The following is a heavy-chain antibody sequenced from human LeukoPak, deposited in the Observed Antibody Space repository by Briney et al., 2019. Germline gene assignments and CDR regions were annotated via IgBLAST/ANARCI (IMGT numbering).Heavy chain of an antibody. J-gene: IGHJ4*02. Sequence: GGSPRLSCAASGFTFSSYWMSWVRQAPGKGLEWVANIKQDGSEKYYVDSVKGRFTISRDNAKNSLYLQMNSLRAEDTAVYYCASSYSGYDPFDYWGQGTLVTVSS. CDR1: GFTFSSYW. D-gene: IGHD5-12*01. CDR3: ASSYSGYDPFDY. CDR2: IKQDGSEK. V-gene: IGHV3-7*01.